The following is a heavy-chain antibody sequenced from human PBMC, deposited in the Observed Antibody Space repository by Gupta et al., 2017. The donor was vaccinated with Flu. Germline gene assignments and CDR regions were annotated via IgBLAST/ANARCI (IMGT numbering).Heavy chain of an antibody. CDR1: GFTFSDYY. Sequence: QVQLVESGGGLVKPGGSLRLSCAASGFTFSDYYMSWIRQAPGKGLEWVSYISSSSSYTNYADSVKGRFTISRDNAKNSLYLQMNSLRAEDTAVYYCAREYGDYTDYYYYYGMDVWGQGTTVTVSS. V-gene: IGHV3-11*05. CDR2: ISSSSSYT. J-gene: IGHJ6*02. CDR3: AREYGDYTDYYYYYGMDV. D-gene: IGHD4-17*01.